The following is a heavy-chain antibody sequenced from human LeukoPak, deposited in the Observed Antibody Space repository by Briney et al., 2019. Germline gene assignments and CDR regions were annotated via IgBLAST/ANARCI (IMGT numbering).Heavy chain of an antibody. J-gene: IGHJ4*02. CDR2: IYYSGST. V-gene: IGHV4-59*01. D-gene: IGHD1-14*01. Sequence: PSETLSLTCTVSGGSISSYYLSWIRQPPGKGLEWIGYIYYSGSTNYNPSLKSRVTISVDTSKNQFSLKLSSVTAADTAVYYCARDPSSTGPFDYWGQGTLVTVSS. CDR1: GGSISSYY. CDR3: ARDPSSTGPFDY.